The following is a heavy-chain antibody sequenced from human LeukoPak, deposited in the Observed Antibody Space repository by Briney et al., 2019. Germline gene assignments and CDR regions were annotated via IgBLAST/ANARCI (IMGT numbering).Heavy chain of an antibody. CDR2: ISSSSSYI. Sequence: GGSLRLSCAASGFTFSSYSMNWVRQAPGKGLEWVSSISSSSSYIYYADSVKGRFTIPRDNAKNSLYLQMNSLRAEDTAVYYCARDDYGDYMADYWGQGTLVTVSS. J-gene: IGHJ4*02. V-gene: IGHV3-21*01. CDR1: GFTFSSYS. D-gene: IGHD4-17*01. CDR3: ARDDYGDYMADY.